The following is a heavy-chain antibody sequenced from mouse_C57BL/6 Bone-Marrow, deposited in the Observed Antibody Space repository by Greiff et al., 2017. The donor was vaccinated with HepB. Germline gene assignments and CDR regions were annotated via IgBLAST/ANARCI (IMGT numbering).Heavy chain of an antibody. D-gene: IGHD2-1*01. V-gene: IGHV1-64*01. CDR3: ARGALLFFAY. CDR2: IHPNSGST. Sequence: QVQLQQSGAELVKPGASVKLSCKASGYTFTSYWMHWVKQGPGQGLEWIGMIHPNSGSTNYNEKFKSKATLTVDKSASTAYMQLSSLTSEDSAVYCCARGALLFFAYWGQGTLVTVSA. CDR1: GYTFTSYW. J-gene: IGHJ3*01.